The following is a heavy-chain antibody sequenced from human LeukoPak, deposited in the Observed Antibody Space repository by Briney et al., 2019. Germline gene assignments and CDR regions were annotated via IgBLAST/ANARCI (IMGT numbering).Heavy chain of an antibody. CDR3: ARESDAFDI. CDR2: IYTSGST. Sequence: ASQTLSLTCTVSGGSISSGSYYWSWIRQPAGKGLEWIGRIYTSGSTNYNPSLKSRVTISVDTSKNQFSLKLSSVTAADTAVYYCARESDAFDIWGQGTMVTVSS. V-gene: IGHV4-61*02. J-gene: IGHJ3*02. CDR1: GGSISSGSYY.